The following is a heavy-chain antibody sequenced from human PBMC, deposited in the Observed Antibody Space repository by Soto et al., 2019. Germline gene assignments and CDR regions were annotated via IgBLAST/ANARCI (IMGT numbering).Heavy chain of an antibody. J-gene: IGHJ6*02. D-gene: IGHD1-1*01. Sequence: QVHLLQSGAEVKKPGSSLKVSCKVSGGAFTNYSLNWVRHSPRQGLEWLGGFIPLHNTSNYSEKFVGRLSVTADISSSTVYMHLSGLTSGDTATYYCASWSAWNPLYYHGMDVWGQGTTVTVSS. CDR2: FIPLHNTS. CDR3: ASWSAWNPLYYHGMDV. CDR1: GGAFTNYS. V-gene: IGHV1-69*06.